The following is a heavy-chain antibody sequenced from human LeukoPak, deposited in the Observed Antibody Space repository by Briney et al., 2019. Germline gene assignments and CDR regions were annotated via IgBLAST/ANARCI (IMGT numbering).Heavy chain of an antibody. V-gene: IGHV3-13*01. CDR3: ARGYIRYSSSWYKTHFDY. J-gene: IGHJ4*02. CDR2: IGTAGDT. D-gene: IGHD6-13*01. CDR1: GFTFSSYD. Sequence: PGGSLRLSRAASGFTFSSYDMHWVRQATGKGLEWVSAIGTAGDTYYPGSVKGRFTISRENAKNSLYLQMNSLRAGDTAVYYCARGYIRYSSSWYKTHFDYWGQGTLVTVSS.